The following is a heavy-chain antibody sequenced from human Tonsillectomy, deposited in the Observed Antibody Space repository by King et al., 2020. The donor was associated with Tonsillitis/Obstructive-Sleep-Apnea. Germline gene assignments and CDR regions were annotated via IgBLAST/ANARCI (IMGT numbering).Heavy chain of an antibody. CDR3: ARMNLAVD. CDR1: GFTVSSDY. CDR2: TYRNGST. J-gene: IGHJ4*02. D-gene: IGHD6-19*01. Sequence: VQLVESGGGLIQPGGSLRLSCAASGFTVSSDYMSWVRQAPGKGLEWVSVTYRNGSTYYPDSVKGQFTISRDNSKNTLYLQLNSLRAEDTAVYYCARMNLAVDWGLRALVTVSS. V-gene: IGHV3-53*01.